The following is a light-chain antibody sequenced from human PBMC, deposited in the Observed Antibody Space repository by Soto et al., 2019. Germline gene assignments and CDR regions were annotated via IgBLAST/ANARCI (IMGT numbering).Light chain of an antibody. CDR1: SSNIGAGYD. Sequence: QSVLTQPPSVSGAPGQRVTISCTGSSSNIGAGYDVHWYQQLPGTAPKLLIYGNNNRPSGVPDRFSGSKSGTSVSLAITGLQADDEADYYCQSYDSSLSAWVFGGGTKLTVL. J-gene: IGLJ3*02. CDR3: QSYDSSLSAWV. CDR2: GNN. V-gene: IGLV1-40*01.